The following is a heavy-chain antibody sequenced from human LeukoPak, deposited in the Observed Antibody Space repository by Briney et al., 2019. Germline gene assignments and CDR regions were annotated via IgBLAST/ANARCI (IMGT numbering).Heavy chain of an antibody. CDR2: IYPGDSDT. Sequence: GESLKTSCKGSGYSFTSYWIGWVRQMPGKGLEWMGIIYPGDSDTRYSPSFQGQVTISADKSISTAYLQWSSLKASDTAMYYCARQPPNCGGDCHFDYWGQGTLVTVSS. V-gene: IGHV5-51*01. CDR1: GYSFTSYW. J-gene: IGHJ4*02. CDR3: ARQPPNCGGDCHFDY. D-gene: IGHD2-21*02.